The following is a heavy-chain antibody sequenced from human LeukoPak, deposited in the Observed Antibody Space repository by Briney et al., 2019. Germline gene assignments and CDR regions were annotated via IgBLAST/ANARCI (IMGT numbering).Heavy chain of an antibody. V-gene: IGHV1-69*05. Sequence: SVKVSCKASGGTFSSYAISWLRQAPGQGLEWMGGIIPIFGTANYAQKFQGRVTITTDESTSTAYMELSSLRSEDTAVYYCARDGSGSYYYKGPRTYYYFDYWGQGTLVTVSS. CDR3: ARDGSGSYYYKGPRTYYYFDY. D-gene: IGHD3-10*01. CDR2: IIPIFGTA. CDR1: GGTFSSYA. J-gene: IGHJ4*02.